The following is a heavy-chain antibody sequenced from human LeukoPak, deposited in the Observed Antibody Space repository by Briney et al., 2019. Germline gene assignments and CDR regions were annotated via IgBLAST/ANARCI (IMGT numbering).Heavy chain of an antibody. D-gene: IGHD2-2*01. J-gene: IGHJ6*02. CDR3: ARGVPAAYYYYYGMDV. CDR2: IYHSGST. CDR1: GFTFDDYA. V-gene: IGHV4-30-2*01. Sequence: LRLSCAASGFTFDDYAMHWIRQPPGKGLEWIGYIYHSGSTYYNPSLKSRVTISVDRSKNQFSLKLSSVTAADTAVYYCARGVPAAYYYYYGMDVWGQGTTVTVSS.